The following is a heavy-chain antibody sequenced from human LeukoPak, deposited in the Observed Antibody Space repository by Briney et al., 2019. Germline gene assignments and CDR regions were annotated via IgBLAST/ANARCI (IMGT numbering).Heavy chain of an antibody. Sequence: SETLSLTCTVSGGAISSYYWSWIRQPPGKGLERIGYIYYSGSTNYHPSLKSRVTMSVDTSKNQFSLKLSSVTAADTALYYCARGLRFLEWSHDAFDIWGQGTTVTVSS. D-gene: IGHD3-3*01. CDR1: GGAISSYY. CDR2: IYYSGST. CDR3: ARGLRFLEWSHDAFDI. J-gene: IGHJ3*02. V-gene: IGHV4-59*01.